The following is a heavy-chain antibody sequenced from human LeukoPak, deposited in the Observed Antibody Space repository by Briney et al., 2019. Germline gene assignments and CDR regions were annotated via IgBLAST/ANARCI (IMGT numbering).Heavy chain of an antibody. V-gene: IGHV3-48*03. D-gene: IGHD4-17*01. CDR1: GFTFCSYE. CDR2: ISSSGSTI. J-gene: IGHJ4*02. Sequence: GSLRLSCAASGFTFCSYEMNWVRQAPGKGLEWVSYISSSGSTIYYADSVKGRFTISRDNAKNSLYLQMNSLRAEDTAVYYCAREMTTVTTYFDYWGQGTLVTVSS. CDR3: AREMTTVTTYFDY.